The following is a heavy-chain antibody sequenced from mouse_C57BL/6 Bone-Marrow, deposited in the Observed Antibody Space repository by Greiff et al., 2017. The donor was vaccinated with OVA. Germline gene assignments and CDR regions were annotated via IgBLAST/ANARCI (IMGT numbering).Heavy chain of an antibody. CDR3: ARYYGRRRAWFAY. D-gene: IGHD1-1*01. CDR2: INPYNGDT. J-gene: IGHJ3*01. V-gene: IGHV1-20*01. CDR1: GYSFTGYF. Sequence: VQLQPSGPELVQPGDSVKISCKASGYSFTGYFMNWVMQSHGKSLEWIGRINPYNGDTFYNQKFKGKATLTVDKSSSTAHRELQSLTSEDSAVYYCARYYGRRRAWFAYWGQGTLGTVSA.